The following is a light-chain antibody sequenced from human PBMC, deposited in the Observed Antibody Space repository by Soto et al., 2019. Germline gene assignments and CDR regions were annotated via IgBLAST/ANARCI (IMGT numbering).Light chain of an antibody. CDR2: DVS. V-gene: IGLV2-14*03. CDR3: SSYTTSSTRV. J-gene: IGLJ1*01. Sequence: SVLTYPASLFGSPGQSLTISRPDPSSDVVAYNYVSWFQQPPGEAPKLMIYDVSDRSSGVSNRFSGSKSGNTASLTISGLQAEDEADYYCSSYTTSSTRVFGTGTKVTVL. CDR1: SSDVVAYNY.